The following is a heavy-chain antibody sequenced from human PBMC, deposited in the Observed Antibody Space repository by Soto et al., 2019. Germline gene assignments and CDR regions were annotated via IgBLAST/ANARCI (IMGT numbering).Heavy chain of an antibody. J-gene: IGHJ6*02. V-gene: IGHV4-59*01. D-gene: IGHD1-26*01. CDR1: GASIRSFF. Sequence: NPSETLSLTCTVSGASIRSFFWTWIRQPPGRGLEWIGNIYYSVSTNYNPSLKNRVTMSVDTSKNQFSLMLTSVTAADTAVYYCARPSGSYSYYYGMDVWGQGTTVTVSS. CDR3: ARPSGSYSYYYGMDV. CDR2: IYYSVST.